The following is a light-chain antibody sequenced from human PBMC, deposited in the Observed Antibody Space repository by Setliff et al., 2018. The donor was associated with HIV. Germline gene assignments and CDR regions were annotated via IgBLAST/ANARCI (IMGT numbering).Light chain of an antibody. Sequence: EMVLTQSPGTLSLSPGERATLSCRASQSVNSNYLAWYQHKAGQAPRLLIHGVSSRATGIPDRFSGSGSGTDFTLTISRLEPEDFTVYYCQHYGSSPLTFGGGTKVDIK. V-gene: IGKV3-20*01. CDR3: QHYGSSPLT. CDR1: QSVNSNY. CDR2: GVS. J-gene: IGKJ4*01.